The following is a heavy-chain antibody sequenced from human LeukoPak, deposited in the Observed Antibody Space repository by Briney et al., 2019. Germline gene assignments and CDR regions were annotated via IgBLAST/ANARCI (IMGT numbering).Heavy chain of an antibody. D-gene: IGHD3-9*01. J-gene: IGHJ6*02. V-gene: IGHV4-34*01. Sequence: PSETLSLTCAVYGGSFSGYYWSWIRQPPGKGLEWIGEINHSGSTNYNPSLKSRVTISVDTSKNQFSLKLSSVTAADTAVYYCARGDYDILTGYYYGMDVWGQGTTVTVSS. CDR3: ARGDYDILTGYYYGMDV. CDR1: GGSFSGYY. CDR2: INHSGST.